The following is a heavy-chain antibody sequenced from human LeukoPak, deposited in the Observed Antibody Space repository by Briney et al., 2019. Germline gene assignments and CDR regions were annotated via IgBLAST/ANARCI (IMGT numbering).Heavy chain of an antibody. V-gene: IGHV3-48*01. CDR2: ISSSSSTI. CDR1: GFTFSSYS. CDR3: ARGRITIFGGTDY. J-gene: IGHJ4*02. D-gene: IGHD3-3*01. Sequence: GGSLRLSCAASGFTFSSYSMNWVRQAPGKGLEWVSYISSSSSTIYYADSVKGRFTISRDNAKNSLYLQMNSLRAEDTAVYYCARGRITIFGGTDYWGQGTLVTVS.